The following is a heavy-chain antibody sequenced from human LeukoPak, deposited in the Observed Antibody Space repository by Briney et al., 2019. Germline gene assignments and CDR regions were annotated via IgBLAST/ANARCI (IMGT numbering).Heavy chain of an antibody. V-gene: IGHV3-7*01. Sequence: GGSLRLSCTASGLSFSGQWMNWVRQSPGQGLEWVANIKYDGSEKYYVDSVKGRFTISREDAKSSLSLQMDSVRPEDTAVYYCAFNNNFKYWGQGTLVIVSS. CDR3: AFNNNFKY. CDR2: IKYDGSEK. D-gene: IGHD1/OR15-1a*01. CDR1: GLSFSGQW. J-gene: IGHJ4*02.